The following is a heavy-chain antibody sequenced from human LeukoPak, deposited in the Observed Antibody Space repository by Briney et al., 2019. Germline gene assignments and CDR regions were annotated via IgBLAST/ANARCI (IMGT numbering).Heavy chain of an antibody. CDR1: GDSIINYY. J-gene: IGHJ4*02. V-gene: IGHV4-4*07. Sequence: SETLSLTCSVSGDSIINYYWMWIRQPAGKGLEWIGRIYLSDNTNYNPSLKSRVTMSVDTSKNQFSLKLSSVTAADTAVYYCTRDRYYYGSGSYYFDYWGQGTLVTVSS. D-gene: IGHD3-10*01. CDR3: TRDRYYYGSGSYYFDY. CDR2: IYLSDNT.